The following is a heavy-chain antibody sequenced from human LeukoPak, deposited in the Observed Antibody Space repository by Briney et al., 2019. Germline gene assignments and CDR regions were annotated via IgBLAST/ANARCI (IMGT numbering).Heavy chain of an antibody. Sequence: AGGSLRLSCAASGFTFSSYSMNWVRQAPGKGLEGVSSISSSSSYIYYADSVRGRFTISRDNAKNSLYLQMNSLRAEDTAVYYCARDHGKFDYWGKGTLVTVSS. CDR1: GFTFSSYS. CDR3: ARDHGKFDY. CDR2: ISSSSSYI. J-gene: IGHJ4*02. V-gene: IGHV3-21*01.